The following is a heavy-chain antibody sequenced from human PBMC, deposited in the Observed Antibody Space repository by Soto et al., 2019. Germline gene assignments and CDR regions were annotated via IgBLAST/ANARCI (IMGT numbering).Heavy chain of an antibody. CDR3: ARGYGSGWQGGFDY. Sequence: SETLSLTCTVSGGSISSYYWSWIRQPPGKGLEWIGYIYYSGSTNYNPSLKSRVTISVDTSKNQFSLKLSSVTAADTAVYYCARGYGSGWQGGFDYWGQGTLVTVSS. V-gene: IGHV4-59*01. CDR1: GGSISSYY. CDR2: IYYSGST. J-gene: IGHJ4*02. D-gene: IGHD6-19*01.